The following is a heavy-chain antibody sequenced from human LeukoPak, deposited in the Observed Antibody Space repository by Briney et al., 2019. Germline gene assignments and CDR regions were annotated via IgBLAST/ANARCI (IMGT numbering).Heavy chain of an antibody. Sequence: TLSLTCTVAGGSVSSADNCWSWVRQPPGKGLEYIGYICYRGSTYYNPSLESRVTISLDTSKNQFSLKLTSVSAADTAVYYCVRSGGYCGTTTCHVEYFDLWGRGTLVTVSS. D-gene: IGHD2-2*01. CDR2: ICYRGST. CDR1: GGSVSSADNC. V-gene: IGHV4-30-4*01. J-gene: IGHJ2*01. CDR3: VRSGGYCGTTTCHVEYFDL.